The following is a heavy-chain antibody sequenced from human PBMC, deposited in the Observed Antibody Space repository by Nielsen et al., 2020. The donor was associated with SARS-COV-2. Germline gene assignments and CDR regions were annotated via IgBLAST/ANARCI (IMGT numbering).Heavy chain of an antibody. CDR2: ISAYNGNT. Sequence: ASVKVSCKASGYTFTSYGISWVRQAPGQGLEWMGWISAYNGNTNYAQKLQGRVTMTTDTSTSTAYMELRSLRSDDTVVYYCARDTWWHYDSSGYSYWGQGTLVTVSS. CDR1: GYTFTSYG. V-gene: IGHV1-18*01. CDR3: ARDTWWHYDSSGYSY. J-gene: IGHJ4*02. D-gene: IGHD3-22*01.